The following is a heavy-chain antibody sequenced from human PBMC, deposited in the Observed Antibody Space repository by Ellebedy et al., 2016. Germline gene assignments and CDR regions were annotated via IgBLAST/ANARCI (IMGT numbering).Heavy chain of an antibody. CDR2: IDPSDSST. J-gene: IGHJ4*02. V-gene: IGHV5-10-1*01. D-gene: IGHD3-10*01. CDR3: ARHAVRGVKIDYYDH. Sequence: GESLKISXKASGYGFTSYWITWVRHMPGKGLEWIGKIDPSDSSTYYNPSLQGHVTVSVDMSINTAYLQWSSLKASDTAMYFCARHAVRGVKIDYYDHWGQGTLVTVSS. CDR1: GYGFTSYW.